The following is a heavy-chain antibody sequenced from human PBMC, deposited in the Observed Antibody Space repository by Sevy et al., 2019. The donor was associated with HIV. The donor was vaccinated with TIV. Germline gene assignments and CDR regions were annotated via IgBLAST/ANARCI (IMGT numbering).Heavy chain of an antibody. J-gene: IGHJ6*02. Sequence: ASVKDSCKASGGTFSSYAISWVRQAPGQGLEWMGGIIPIFGTANYAQKFQGRVTITADESTSTAYMELSSLRSEDTAVYYCARARRGYYYYGMDVWGQGTTVTVSS. D-gene: IGHD4-17*01. V-gene: IGHV1-69*13. CDR1: GGTFSSYA. CDR2: IIPIFGTA. CDR3: ARARRGYYYYGMDV.